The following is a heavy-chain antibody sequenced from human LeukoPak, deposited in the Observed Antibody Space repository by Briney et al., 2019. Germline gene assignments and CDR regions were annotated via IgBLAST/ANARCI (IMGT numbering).Heavy chain of an antibody. V-gene: IGHV3-64D*09. CDR2: ISSNGGST. CDR1: GFTFSSYA. Sequence: GGSLRLSCSASGFTFSSYAMHWVRQAPGKGLEYVSAISSNGGSTYYADSVKGRFTISRDNSKNTLYLQMSSLRAEDTAVYYCARSTIFGVVISDYWGQGTLVTVSS. D-gene: IGHD3-3*01. J-gene: IGHJ4*02. CDR3: ARSTIFGVVISDY.